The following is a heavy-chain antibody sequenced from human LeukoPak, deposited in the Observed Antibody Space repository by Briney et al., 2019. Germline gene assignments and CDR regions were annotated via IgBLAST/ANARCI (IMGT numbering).Heavy chain of an antibody. CDR2: IDPGDSQT. D-gene: IGHD3-22*01. Sequence: KRGESLKISCKGSAYSFTNYWISWVRQMPGKGLEWMGRIDPGDSQTNYSPSFQGHVTISADKSISTAYLQWSSLKASHTAMYYCARHSSVLNSFDPWGQGTLVTVSS. J-gene: IGHJ5*02. V-gene: IGHV5-10-1*01. CDR3: ARHSSVLNSFDP. CDR1: AYSFTNYW.